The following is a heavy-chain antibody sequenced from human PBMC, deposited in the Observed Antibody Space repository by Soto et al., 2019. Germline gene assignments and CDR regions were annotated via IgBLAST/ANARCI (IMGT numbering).Heavy chain of an antibody. CDR3: ARDRIQLWLHYYYYGMDV. V-gene: IGHV6-1*01. CDR2: TYYRSKWYN. D-gene: IGHD5-18*01. J-gene: IGHJ6*02. Sequence: SQTLSLTCAISGDSVSSNSAAWNWITQSPSRGLEWLGRTYYRSKWYNDYAVSVKSRITINPDTSKNQFSLQLNSVTPEDTAVYYCARDRIQLWLHYYYYGMDVWGQGTTVTVSS. CDR1: GDSVSSNSAA.